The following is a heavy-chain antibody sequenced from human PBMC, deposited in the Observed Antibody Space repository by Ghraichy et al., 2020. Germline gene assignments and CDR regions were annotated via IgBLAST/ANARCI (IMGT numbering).Heavy chain of an antibody. Sequence: SVKVSCKASGGTFSSYAISWVRQAPGQGLEWMGGIIPIFGTANYAQKFQGRVTITADESTSTAYMELSSLRSEDTAVYYCARLVVRGPTPYYFDYWGQGTLVTVSS. CDR2: IIPIFGTA. V-gene: IGHV1-69*13. CDR1: GGTFSSYA. D-gene: IGHD3-10*01. J-gene: IGHJ4*02. CDR3: ARLVVRGPTPYYFDY.